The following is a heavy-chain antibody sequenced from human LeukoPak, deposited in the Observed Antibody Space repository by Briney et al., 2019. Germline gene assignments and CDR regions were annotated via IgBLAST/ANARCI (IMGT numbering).Heavy chain of an antibody. J-gene: IGHJ4*02. CDR2: IPYDGSNQ. CDR3: ASSHSSGWYLSGEGNDY. Sequence: PGRSLRLSCAASGFTFNIYAMHWVSQAPGKGLEWVAVIPYDGSNQYYADSVKGRFTFSRDNSKNTLYLQMNSLRAEDTAMYYCASSHSSGWYLSGEGNDYWGQGTLVTVSS. V-gene: IGHV3-30*04. D-gene: IGHD6-19*01. CDR1: GFTFNIYA.